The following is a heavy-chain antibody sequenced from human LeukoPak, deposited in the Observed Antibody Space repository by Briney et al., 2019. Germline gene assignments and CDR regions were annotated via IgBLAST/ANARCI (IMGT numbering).Heavy chain of an antibody. CDR2: INWNGGST. CDR1: GFTFEDYG. CDR3: ARCASYYYYYMDV. V-gene: IGHV3-20*04. Sequence: PGGSLRLSCAASGFTFEDYGMSWVRQAPGEGLEWVSGINWNGGSTGYADSVKGRFTISRDNAKDSLYLQMNSLRAEDTALYYCARCASYYYYYMDVWGKGTTVAVSS. J-gene: IGHJ6*03.